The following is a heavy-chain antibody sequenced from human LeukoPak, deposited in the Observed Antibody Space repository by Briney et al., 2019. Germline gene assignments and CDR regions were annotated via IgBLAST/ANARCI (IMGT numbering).Heavy chain of an antibody. CDR2: INPSGGST. V-gene: IGHV1-46*01. D-gene: IGHD3-16*02. CDR3: AVLLSYEHPDY. J-gene: IGHJ4*02. Sequence: ASVKVSCKASGYTFTSYYMHWVRQAPGQGLEWMGIINPSGGSTSYAQKFQGRVTMTRDTSTSTVYMELSSLRSDDTAVYYCAVLLSYEHPDYWGQGTLVTVSS. CDR1: GYTFTSYY.